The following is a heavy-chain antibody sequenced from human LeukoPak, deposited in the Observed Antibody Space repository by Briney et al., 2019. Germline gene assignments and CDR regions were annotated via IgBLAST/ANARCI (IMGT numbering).Heavy chain of an antibody. V-gene: IGHV4-59*01. J-gene: IGHJ4*02. CDR3: ARVAYCGGDCYSLDY. CDR1: GGSISGYY. D-gene: IGHD2-21*02. Sequence: TSETLSLTCTVSGGSISGYYWSWIRQPPGKGLEWIAYIYYSGSTNYNPSLKSRVTISVDTSKKQFSLKLSSVTAADTAVYYCARVAYCGGDCYSLDYWGQGTLVTVSS. CDR2: IYYSGST.